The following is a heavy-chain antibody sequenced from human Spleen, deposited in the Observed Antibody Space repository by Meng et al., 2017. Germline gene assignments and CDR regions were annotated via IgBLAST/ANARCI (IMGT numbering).Heavy chain of an antibody. D-gene: IGHD4-11*01. CDR3: ARGPTTMAHDFDY. Sequence: VQLQQWGARLWKPSETLSLTWVVSGGACSEYYWSWIRQPPGKGLEWIGEINHSGSTNYNPSLESRATISVDTSQNNLSLKLSSVTAADSAVYYCARGPTTMAHDFDYWGQGTLVTVSS. CDR1: GGACSEYY. J-gene: IGHJ4*02. CDR2: INHSGST. V-gene: IGHV4-34*01.